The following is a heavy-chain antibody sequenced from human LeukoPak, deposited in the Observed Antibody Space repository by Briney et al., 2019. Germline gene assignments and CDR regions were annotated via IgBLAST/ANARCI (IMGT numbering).Heavy chain of an antibody. CDR3: AGVQQRELRPGGAFDI. CDR2: IYYSGST. D-gene: IGHD1-26*01. J-gene: IGHJ3*02. V-gene: IGHV4-59*01. Sequence: PSETLSLTCTVSGGSISSYYWSWIRQPPGKGLEWIGYIYYSGSTNYNPSLKSRVTISVDTSKNQFSLKLSSVTAADTAVYYCAGVQQRELRPGGAFDIWGQGTMVTVSS. CDR1: GGSISSYY.